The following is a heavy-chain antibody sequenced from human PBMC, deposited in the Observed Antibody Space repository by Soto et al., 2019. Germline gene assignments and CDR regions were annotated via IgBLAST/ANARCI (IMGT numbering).Heavy chain of an antibody. Sequence: QVQLVESGGGLVKPGGSLRLTCAASGFSISDHYMSWIRQAPGKGLEWVSYSSNSGTFTKYADSVKGRFSISRDNAKNSLYLEINSLRGDDTAIYYCARSGDNYNVLDYWGQGTPVTVSS. CDR1: GFSISDHY. CDR3: ARSGDNYNVLDY. V-gene: IGHV3-11*05. CDR2: SSNSGTFT. D-gene: IGHD3-10*02. J-gene: IGHJ4*02.